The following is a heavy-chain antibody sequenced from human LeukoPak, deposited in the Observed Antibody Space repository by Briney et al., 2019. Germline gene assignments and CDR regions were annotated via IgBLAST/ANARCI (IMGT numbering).Heavy chain of an antibody. CDR1: GYIFTSYY. D-gene: IGHD5-12*01. J-gene: IGHJ4*02. CDR3: ARSSQVNSGSLVK. V-gene: IGHV1-46*01. CDR2: INPSGAST. Sequence: ASVMVNCKASGYIFTSYYMHWLRQAGGPGLVLIGIINPSGASTTYAQMFQGRVTMTRDTSTSTVYMELSSLRSEDTAVYYCARSSQVNSGSLVKWGQGTLVTVSS.